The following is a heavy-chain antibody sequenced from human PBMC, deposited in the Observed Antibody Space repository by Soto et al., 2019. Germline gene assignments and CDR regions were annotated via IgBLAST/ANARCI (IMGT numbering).Heavy chain of an antibody. Sequence: QVQLVQSGAEVKKPGSSVKVSCKASGGTFSSYTISWVRQAPGQGLEWMGGIIPILGIANYAQKFQGRVTITADKFTSTAYMELSSLRSEDTGVYYCARQYSGYYYWYYYYGMDVWGQGTTVTVSS. CDR2: IIPILGIA. CDR1: GGTFSSYT. D-gene: IGHD5-12*01. J-gene: IGHJ6*02. V-gene: IGHV1-69*02. CDR3: ARQYSGYYYWYYYYGMDV.